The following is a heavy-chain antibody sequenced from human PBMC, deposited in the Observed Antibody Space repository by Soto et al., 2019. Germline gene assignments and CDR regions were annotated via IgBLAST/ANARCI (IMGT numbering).Heavy chain of an antibody. CDR3: ARDWQLEPENWFDP. J-gene: IGHJ5*02. CDR2: ISYDGSNK. Sequence: QVQLVESGGGVVQPGRSLRLSCAASGFTFSSYAMHWVRQAPGKGLEWVAGISYDGSNKYYADSVKGRFTISRDNSKNTLYLQMNSLRAEDTAVYYCARDWQLEPENWFDPWGQGTLVTVSS. V-gene: IGHV3-30-3*01. CDR1: GFTFSSYA. D-gene: IGHD1-1*01.